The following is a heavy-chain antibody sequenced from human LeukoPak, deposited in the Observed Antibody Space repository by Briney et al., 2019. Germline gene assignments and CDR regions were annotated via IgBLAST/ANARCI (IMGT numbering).Heavy chain of an antibody. CDR3: AGNIVVVPAARLQGDAFDI. CDR2: IYYSGST. V-gene: IGHV4-30-4*08. CDR1: GGSISGGDYY. J-gene: IGHJ3*02. Sequence: SETLSLTCTVSGGSISGGDYYWSWIRQPPGKGLEWIGYIYYSGSTYYNPSLKSRVTISVDTSKNQFSLKLSSVTAADTAVYYCAGNIVVVPAARLQGDAFDIWGQGTMVTVSS. D-gene: IGHD2-2*01.